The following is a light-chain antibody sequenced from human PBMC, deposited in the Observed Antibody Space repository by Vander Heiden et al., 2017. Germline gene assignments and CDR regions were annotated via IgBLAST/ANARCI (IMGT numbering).Light chain of an antibody. CDR1: SSNIGEGYD. Sequence: QSVLTQPPSVSGAPGQRVTISCTGGSSNIGEGYDVHWYQQVTGRAPKLLIYVNTNRPSGVPDRISGSKSGTSASLAITGLQAEDEADYYCQSYDSSLSGWIFGGGTKVTVL. CDR2: VNT. V-gene: IGLV1-40*01. CDR3: QSYDSSLSGWI. J-gene: IGLJ2*01.